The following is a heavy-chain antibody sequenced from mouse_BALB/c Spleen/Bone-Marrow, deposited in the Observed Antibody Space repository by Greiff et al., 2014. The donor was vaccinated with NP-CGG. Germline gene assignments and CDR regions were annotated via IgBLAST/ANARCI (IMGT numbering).Heavy chain of an antibody. V-gene: IGHV2-9*02. Sequence: VQLQQSGPGLVSPSQTLSITCTVSGSSLTSYGVHWVRQSPGKGLEWLGVIWAGGSTNYNSALMSRLSISKDNSKSQVFLKMNSLQTDDTAMYYCARYYYGFLDYWGQGTTLTVSS. D-gene: IGHD1-2*01. CDR2: IWAGGST. CDR3: ARYYYGFLDY. CDR1: GSSLTSYG. J-gene: IGHJ2*01.